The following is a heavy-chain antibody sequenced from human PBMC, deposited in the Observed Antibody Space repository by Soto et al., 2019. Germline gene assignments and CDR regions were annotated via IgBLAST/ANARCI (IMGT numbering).Heavy chain of an antibody. CDR3: AKGGYSSSWYTGWYFDL. J-gene: IGHJ2*01. CDR2: ISWNRGSI. D-gene: IGHD6-13*01. Sequence: EVQLVESGGGLVQPGRSLRLSCAASGFTFDDYAMHWVRQAPGKGLEWVSGISWNRGSIGYADSVKGRFTISRSNAKNSLHLQMDSLRAEATALYYCAKGGYSSSWYTGWYFDLWGRGTLVTVSS. CDR1: GFTFDDYA. V-gene: IGHV3-9*01.